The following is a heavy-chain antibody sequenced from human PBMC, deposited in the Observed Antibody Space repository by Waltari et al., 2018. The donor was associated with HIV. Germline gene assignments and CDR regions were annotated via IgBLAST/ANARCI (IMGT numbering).Heavy chain of an antibody. CDR3: ARVAYSSSWTPPFDY. CDR2: INPSGGYT. V-gene: IGHV1-46*01. CDR1: GYTFTSYY. D-gene: IGHD6-13*01. Sequence: QVQLVQSGAEVKKPGASVKVSCKASGYTFTSYYMTWVRQAPGQGLEWMGIINPSGGYTSYAQKFQGRVTMTRDTSTSTVYMELSSLRSDDAAMYYCARVAYSSSWTPPFDYWGQGTLVTVSS. J-gene: IGHJ4*02.